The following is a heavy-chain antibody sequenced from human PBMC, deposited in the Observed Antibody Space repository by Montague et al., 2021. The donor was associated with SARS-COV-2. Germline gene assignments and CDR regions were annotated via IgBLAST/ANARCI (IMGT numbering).Heavy chain of an antibody. CDR1: GDSISNYY. V-gene: IGHV4-4*07. D-gene: IGHD3-10*01. CDR2: ISTSGST. CDR3: TSGGSKFGSEFDY. Sequence: SETLSLTCTVSGDSISNYYWSWIRQPAGKGLEWIGRISTSGSTHYSPSLKSRVTISVDTSKNQFSLKLDSMTAADTALYYCTSGGSKFGSEFDYWGQGTLVTVSS. J-gene: IGHJ4*02.